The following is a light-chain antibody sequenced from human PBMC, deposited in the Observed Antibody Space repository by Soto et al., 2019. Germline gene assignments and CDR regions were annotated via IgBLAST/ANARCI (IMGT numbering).Light chain of an antibody. Sequence: DIQMTQSPSSLSASVGDRVTITCRASQSIYNYLNWYQQKPGKAPQLLIFAESSLQSGVPSRFSGSESGTDFTLTISSLQPEDFATYYCHQLNSYLFGGGTKLEIK. CDR2: AES. CDR1: QSIYNY. J-gene: IGKJ4*01. V-gene: IGKV1-39*01. CDR3: HQLNSYL.